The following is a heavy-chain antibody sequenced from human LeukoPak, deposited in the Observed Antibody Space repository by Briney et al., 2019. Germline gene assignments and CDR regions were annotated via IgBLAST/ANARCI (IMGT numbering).Heavy chain of an antibody. J-gene: IGHJ4*02. CDR2: IYYSGST. CDR3: ARGSGWHLY. D-gene: IGHD6-19*01. V-gene: IGHV4-61*08. Sequence: SETLSLTCAVSGGSISSGGYSWSWIRQPPGKGLEWIGYIYYSGSTNYNPSLKSRVTISIDTSKNQFSLNLSSVTAAETAVYYCARGSGWHLYWGQGTLVTVSS. CDR1: GGSISSGGYS.